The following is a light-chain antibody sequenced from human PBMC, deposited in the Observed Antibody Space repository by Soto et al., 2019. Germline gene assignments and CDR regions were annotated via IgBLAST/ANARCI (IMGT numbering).Light chain of an antibody. CDR1: ESVRIY. Sequence: EIVLTQSPATLSLSPGERATLSCRASESVRIYLAWYQQKPGQAPRLLIYDASNRATGIPARFSVSGSGTDFNLTISSLEPEDVAVYYCQQRSNWPPITFGGGTKVEIK. CDR2: DAS. J-gene: IGKJ4*01. V-gene: IGKV3-11*01. CDR3: QQRSNWPPIT.